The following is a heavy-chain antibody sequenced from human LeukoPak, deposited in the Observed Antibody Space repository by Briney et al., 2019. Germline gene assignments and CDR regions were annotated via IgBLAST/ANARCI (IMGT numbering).Heavy chain of an antibody. CDR3: ARDLPTVDFDY. Sequence: GGSLRLSCAASGFTFSSYSMNWVRQAPGKGLEWVSSISSSSSYIYYADPVKGRFTISRDNAKNSLYLQMNSLRAEDTAVYYCARDLPTVDFDYWGQGTLVTVSS. V-gene: IGHV3-21*01. D-gene: IGHD2-15*01. CDR1: GFTFSSYS. J-gene: IGHJ4*02. CDR2: ISSSSSYI.